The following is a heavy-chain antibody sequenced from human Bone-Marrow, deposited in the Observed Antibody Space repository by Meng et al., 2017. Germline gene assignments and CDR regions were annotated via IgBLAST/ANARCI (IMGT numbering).Heavy chain of an antibody. D-gene: IGHD1-26*01. Sequence: GESLKISCAASGFTFSSYAMHWVRQAPGKGLEWGAVISYDGSNKYYADSVKGRFTISRDNSKNTLYLQRNSLRAEDTAVYYCARDGDRRSYEDWGQGTLVTVSS. CDR3: ARDGDRRSYED. CDR2: ISYDGSNK. CDR1: GFTFSSYA. J-gene: IGHJ4*02. V-gene: IGHV3-30*01.